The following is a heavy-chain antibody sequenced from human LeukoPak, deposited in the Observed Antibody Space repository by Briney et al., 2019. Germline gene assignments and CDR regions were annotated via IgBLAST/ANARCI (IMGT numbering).Heavy chain of an antibody. V-gene: IGHV1-8*01. CDR1: GYTFTSYD. J-gene: IGHJ6*02. Sequence: GASVKVSCKASGYTFTSYDINWVRQATGQGLEWMGWMNPNSGNTGYAQKFQGRVTMTRNTSISTAYMELSSLRSEDTAVYYCAGITMVRGVIDPDYYYGMDVWGRGTTVTVSS. D-gene: IGHD3-10*01. CDR3: AGITMVRGVIDPDYYYGMDV. CDR2: MNPNSGNT.